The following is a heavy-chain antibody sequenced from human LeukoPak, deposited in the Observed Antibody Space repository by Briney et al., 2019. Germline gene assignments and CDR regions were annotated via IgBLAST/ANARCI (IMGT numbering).Heavy chain of an antibody. Sequence: GGSLRLSCAASGFTFSSYEMNWVRQAPGKGLEWVSYICSSGSTIYYAVAVKSRFTISRHNAKTSLYLQMNSLRAEDTAVDYCARALDYWGQGTLVTVSS. CDR2: ICSSGSTI. CDR3: ARALDY. J-gene: IGHJ4*02. V-gene: IGHV3-48*03. CDR1: GFTFSSYE.